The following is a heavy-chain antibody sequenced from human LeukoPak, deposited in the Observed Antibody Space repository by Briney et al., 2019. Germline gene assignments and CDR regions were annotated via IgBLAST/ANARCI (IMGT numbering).Heavy chain of an antibody. J-gene: IGHJ4*02. CDR1: GFTFSNYD. Sequence: GGSLRLSCVASGFTFSNYDMSWVSQAPGKGLEWVSLISGGGHSTYYRDSGEGRFTLSRDPSTNTLYLQMNSLRAEDAAVYYCAKDIAYYYDSSGPLFDNWGQGTLVTVSS. D-gene: IGHD3-22*01. V-gene: IGHV3-23*01. CDR3: AKDIAYYYDSSGPLFDN. CDR2: ISGGGHST.